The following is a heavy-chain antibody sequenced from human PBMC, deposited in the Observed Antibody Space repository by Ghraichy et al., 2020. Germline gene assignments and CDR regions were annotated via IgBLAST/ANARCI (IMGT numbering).Heavy chain of an antibody. J-gene: IGHJ4*02. D-gene: IGHD3-3*01. CDR3: ARAYVFWSGYLDC. CDR2: INHDGSGK. V-gene: IGHV3-7*03. CDR1: GFPFGNYW. Sequence: VGSLRLSCAASGFPFGNYWMSWVRQAPGKGLEWLANINHDGSGKYYVDSVKGRFTISRDNAKNSLYLQMNSLRAEDTAVYYCARAYVFWSGYLDCWGQGTRVTVSS.